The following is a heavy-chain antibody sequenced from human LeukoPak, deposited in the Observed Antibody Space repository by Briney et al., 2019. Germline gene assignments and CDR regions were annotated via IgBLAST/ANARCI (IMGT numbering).Heavy chain of an antibody. CDR3: AKRWYSSGWYDAFDI. J-gene: IGHJ3*02. CDR2: IKQDGSEK. D-gene: IGHD6-19*01. Sequence: GGSLRLSCAVSGFTFSSYWMSWVRQAPGKGLEWVANIKQDGSEKYYVDSVKGRFTISRDNAKNSLYLQMNSLRAEDTAVYYCAKRWYSSGWYDAFDIWGQGTMVTVSS. CDR1: GFTFSSYW. V-gene: IGHV3-7*01.